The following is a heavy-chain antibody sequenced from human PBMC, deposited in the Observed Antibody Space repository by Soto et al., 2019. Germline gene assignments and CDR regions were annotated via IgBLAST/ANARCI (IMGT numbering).Heavy chain of an antibody. Sequence: QLQLQESGPGLVKPSETLSLTCTVSGGSISSSSYYWGWIRQPPGKGLEWIGSIYYSGSTYYSPSLKSRVTISVDTSKNQFSLNLSSVTAADTAVYYCAGIPAAIGVDWFDPWGQETLVTVST. CDR3: AGIPAAIGVDWFDP. V-gene: IGHV4-39*01. CDR1: GGSISSSSYY. CDR2: IYYSGST. J-gene: IGHJ5*02. D-gene: IGHD2-2*02.